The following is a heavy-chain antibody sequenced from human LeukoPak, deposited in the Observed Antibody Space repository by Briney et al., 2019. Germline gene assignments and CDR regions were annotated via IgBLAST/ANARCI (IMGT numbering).Heavy chain of an antibody. CDR2: LYYSGYS. V-gene: IGHV4-59*08. CDR3: ARHSIASDGARLFDY. D-gene: IGHD2-21*01. J-gene: IGHJ4*02. Sequence: PSETLSLTCTVSGGSITSYYWAWLRQPPGKGLEWIGYLYYSGYSNYNPSLKSRVSMSVDTSKNQFSLKFTSVTAADTAVYYCARHSIASDGARLFDYWGRGTLVTVSS. CDR1: GGSITSYY.